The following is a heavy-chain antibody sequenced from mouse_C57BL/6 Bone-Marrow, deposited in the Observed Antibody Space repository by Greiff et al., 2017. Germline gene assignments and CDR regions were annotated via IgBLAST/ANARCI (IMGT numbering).Heavy chain of an antibody. CDR2: IHPSDSDT. D-gene: IGHD1-1*01. V-gene: IGHV1-74*01. Sequence: PGQGLEWIGRIHPSDSDTNYNQKFKGKAILTADKSSSTAYMELRSLTSEDSAVYYCTEYGSSFDYWGQGTTLTVSS. J-gene: IGHJ2*01. CDR3: TEYGSSFDY.